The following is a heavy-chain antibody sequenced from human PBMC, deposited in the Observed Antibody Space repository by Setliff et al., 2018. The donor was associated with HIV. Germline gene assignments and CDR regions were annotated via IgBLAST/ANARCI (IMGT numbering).Heavy chain of an antibody. D-gene: IGHD5-12*01. Sequence: SETLSLTCSVSGGSINRGTYYWTWIRQSAGKGLEWIGHIYITGDTDYNPSLKSRVTISVDTSKNQFSLKLSSVTAADRAVYYCARGDGYRGNDAYYDSGMDVWGQGITVTVSS. J-gene: IGHJ6*02. CDR2: IYITGDT. V-gene: IGHV4-61*09. CDR3: ARGDGYRGNDAYYDSGMDV. CDR1: GGSINRGTYY.